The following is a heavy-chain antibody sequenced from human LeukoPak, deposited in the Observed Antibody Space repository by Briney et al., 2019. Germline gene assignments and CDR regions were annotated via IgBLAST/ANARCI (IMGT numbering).Heavy chain of an antibody. D-gene: IGHD2-15*01. CDR3: ARGVVVVAARSENWFDP. CDR2: IIPIFGTV. V-gene: IGHV1-69*13. Sequence: ASVKVSCKASGGTFSSYAISWVRQAPGQGLEWMGGIIPIFGTVNYAQKFQGRVTITADESTSTAYMELSSLRSEDTAVYYCARGVVVVAARSENWFDPWGQGTLVTVSS. J-gene: IGHJ5*02. CDR1: GGTFSSYA.